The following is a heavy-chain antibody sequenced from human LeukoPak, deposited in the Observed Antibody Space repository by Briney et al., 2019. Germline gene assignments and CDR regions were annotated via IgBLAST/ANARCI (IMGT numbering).Heavy chain of an antibody. CDR2: VYNTGST. D-gene: IGHD3-3*01. J-gene: IGHJ5*02. CDR1: GGSFSGYY. Sequence: SETLSLTCAVYGGSFSGYYWTWIRQPPGKGLEWIGYVYNTGSTNYNPSLKSRVTISVDTSKNQFSLKLSSVTAADTAVYYCARGNGRTVLRFLEWLLSRWFDPWGQGTLVTVSS. CDR3: ARGNGRTVLRFLEWLLSRWFDP. V-gene: IGHV4-59*12.